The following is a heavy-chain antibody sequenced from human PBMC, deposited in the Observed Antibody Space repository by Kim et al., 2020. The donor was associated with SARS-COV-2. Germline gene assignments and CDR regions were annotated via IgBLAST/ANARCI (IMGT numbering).Heavy chain of an antibody. Sequence: ASVKVSCKASGYTFTSYGISWVRQAPGQGLEWMGWISAYNGNTNYAQKLQGRVTMTTDTSTSTAYMELRSLRSDDTAVYYCARDELKLRYFDWLLTEGYYHGMDVWGQRATVTVSS. CDR1: GYTFTSYG. CDR3: ARDELKLRYFDWLLTEGYYHGMDV. V-gene: IGHV1-18*01. J-gene: IGHJ6*02. D-gene: IGHD3-9*01. CDR2: ISAYNGNT.